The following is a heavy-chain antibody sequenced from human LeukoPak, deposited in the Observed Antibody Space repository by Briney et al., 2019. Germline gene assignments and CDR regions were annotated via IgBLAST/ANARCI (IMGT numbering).Heavy chain of an antibody. CDR1: GGSISSGSYY. V-gene: IGHV4-61*02. J-gene: IGHJ6*03. Sequence: PSQTLSLTCTVSGGSISSGSYYWSWIRQPAGKGLEWIGRIYTSGSTNYNPSLKSRVTISVDTSKNQFSLKLSSVTAADTAVYYCARDRPGVRDYYCYYMDVWGKGTTVTISS. CDR2: IYTSGST. CDR3: ARDRPGVRDYYCYYMDV. D-gene: IGHD6-6*01.